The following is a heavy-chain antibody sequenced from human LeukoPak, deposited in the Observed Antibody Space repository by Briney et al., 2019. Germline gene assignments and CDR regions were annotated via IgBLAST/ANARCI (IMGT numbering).Heavy chain of an antibody. Sequence: GGSLRLSCVASGLPIGDFAMHWVRQAPGQGLEWVSLISGGGVSTFFADSVKGRFSISRDNSKNSLFLEMSSQRTEDTAMYYCARESGKFDYWGQGTLVAVSS. J-gene: IGHJ4*02. CDR2: ISGGGVST. CDR3: ARESGKFDY. V-gene: IGHV3-43*02. CDR1: GLPIGDFA.